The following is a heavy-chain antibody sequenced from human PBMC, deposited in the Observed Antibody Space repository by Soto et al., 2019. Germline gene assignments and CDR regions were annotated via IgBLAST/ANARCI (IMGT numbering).Heavy chain of an antibody. CDR2: IIPILGIA. CDR1: GGTFSSYT. CDR3: ARDLVTTYAFDI. V-gene: IGHV1-69*04. D-gene: IGHD4-17*01. Sequence: SVKVSCKASGGTFSSYTISWVRQAPGQGLEWMGRIIPILGIANYAQKFQGRVTITADKSTSTAYMELSSLRSEDTAVYYCARDLVTTYAFDIWGQGAMVTVSS. J-gene: IGHJ3*02.